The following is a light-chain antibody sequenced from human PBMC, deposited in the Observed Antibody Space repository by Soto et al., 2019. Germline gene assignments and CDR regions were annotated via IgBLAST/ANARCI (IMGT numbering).Light chain of an antibody. CDR3: QQSYSTTWT. J-gene: IGKJ1*01. CDR2: AAS. CDR1: QSISAY. Sequence: IQMTLSPSSLSASVGDRITITCRASQSISAYLNWYQQGPGKAPRLLIYAASSLQSGVPSRFSGSGSETHLTLTISSLQPEDFATYSCQQSYSTTWTFGQGTKVDIK. V-gene: IGKV1-39*01.